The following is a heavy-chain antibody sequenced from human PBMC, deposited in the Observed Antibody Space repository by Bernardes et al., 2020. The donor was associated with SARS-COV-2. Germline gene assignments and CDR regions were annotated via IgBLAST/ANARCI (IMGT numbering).Heavy chain of an antibody. J-gene: IGHJ4*02. CDR3: ARDGDSSGWDFDY. D-gene: IGHD6-19*01. CDR1: GFTFDDFY. V-gene: IGHV3-11*01. Sequence: GGSLRLSRAASGFTFDDFYMTWIRQAPGKGLEWVSYISGSGSTVFYADSVKGRFTISRDNTKNSLYLQMSSLRAEDTAVYYCARDGDSSGWDFDYWGQGTLVNVSS. CDR2: ISGSGSTV.